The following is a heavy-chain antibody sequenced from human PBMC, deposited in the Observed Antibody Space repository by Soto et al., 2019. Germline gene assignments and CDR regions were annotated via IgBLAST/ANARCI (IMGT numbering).Heavy chain of an antibody. Sequence: PSETLSLTCTVSGGSISSSSYYWGWIRQPPGKGLEWIGSIYYSGSTYYNPSLKSRVTISVDTSKNQFSLKLSSVTAADTAVYYCATASDGYNYSPSFDYWGQGTLVTVSS. CDR2: IYYSGST. D-gene: IGHD5-12*01. J-gene: IGHJ4*02. CDR3: ATASDGYNYSPSFDY. V-gene: IGHV4-39*01. CDR1: GGSISSSSYY.